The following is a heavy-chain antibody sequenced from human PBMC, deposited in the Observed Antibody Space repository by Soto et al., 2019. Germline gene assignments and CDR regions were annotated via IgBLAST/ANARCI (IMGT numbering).Heavy chain of an antibody. J-gene: IGHJ5*02. CDR2: ISAYNGNT. Sequence: QVQLVQSGAEVKKPGASVKVSCKASGYTFTSYGISWVRQAPGQGLEWMGWISAYNGNTNYAQKRQGRFTMTTDTSPSTAYMELRSLRSDETAVYYWARDFPYNWNYESRNWFDPWGQGTLVTVSS. V-gene: IGHV1-18*01. CDR3: ARDFPYNWNYESRNWFDP. CDR1: GYTFTSYG. D-gene: IGHD1-7*01.